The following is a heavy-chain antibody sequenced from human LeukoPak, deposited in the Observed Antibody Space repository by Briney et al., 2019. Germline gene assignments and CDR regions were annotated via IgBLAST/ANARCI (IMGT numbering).Heavy chain of an antibody. Sequence: SETLSLTCTVSGGSISSGDYYWSWIRQPPGKGLEWIGYIYYSGSTYYNPSLKSRVTISVDTSKNQFSLKLSSVTAADTAVYYCARGPSGYYYYYGMDVWGQGTTVTVSS. J-gene: IGHJ6*02. CDR3: ARGPSGYYYYYGMDV. CDR2: IYYSGST. D-gene: IGHD3-3*01. V-gene: IGHV4-30-4*01. CDR1: GGSISSGDYY.